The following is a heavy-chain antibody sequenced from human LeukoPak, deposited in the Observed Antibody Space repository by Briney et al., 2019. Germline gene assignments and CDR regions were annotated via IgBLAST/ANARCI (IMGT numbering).Heavy chain of an antibody. CDR1: GFTFSSYS. CDR3: ARGGFWHAFDI. CDR2: ISSSSSYI. D-gene: IGHD2-2*03. Sequence: GGSLRLSCAASGFTFSSYSMNWVRQAPGKGLEWVSSISSSSSYIYYADSVKGRFTISRDNAKNSLYLQMNSLRVEDTAVYYCARGGFWHAFDIWGQGTTVTVSS. J-gene: IGHJ3*02. V-gene: IGHV3-21*01.